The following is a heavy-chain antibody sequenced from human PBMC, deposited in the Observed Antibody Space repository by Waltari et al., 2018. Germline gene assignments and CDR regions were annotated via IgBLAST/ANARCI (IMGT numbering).Heavy chain of an antibody. Sequence: EVQLVQSGAEVKKPGESLRISCKGSGYSFTSYWYSWVRQMPGKGLEWMGMIDPSDSYPKFSPSFQGYVTISVDKSISTAYLQWSSLGASDTAIYYCARHLRYYYYYGVDVWGQGTTVTVSS. CDR1: GYSFTSYW. CDR2: IDPSDSYP. V-gene: IGHV5-10-1*03. CDR3: ARHLRYYYYYGVDV. J-gene: IGHJ6*02.